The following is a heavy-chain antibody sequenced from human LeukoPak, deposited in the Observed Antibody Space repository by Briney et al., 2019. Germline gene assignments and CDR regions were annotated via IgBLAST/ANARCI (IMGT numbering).Heavy chain of an antibody. CDR2: ISAYNGNT. D-gene: IGHD6-13*01. CDR1: GYTFTSYG. Sequence: GASVKVSCKASGYTFTSYGICWVRQAPGQGLEWMGWISAYNGNTNYAQKLQGRVTMTTDTSTSTAYMELRSLRSDDTAVYYCAREFGYSSSWYLYYYYYMDVWGKGTTVTVSS. CDR3: AREFGYSSSWYLYYYYYMDV. V-gene: IGHV1-18*01. J-gene: IGHJ6*03.